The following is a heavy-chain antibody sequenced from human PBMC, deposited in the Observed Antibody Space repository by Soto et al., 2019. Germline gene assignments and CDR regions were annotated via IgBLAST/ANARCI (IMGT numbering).Heavy chain of an antibody. V-gene: IGHV3-74*03. Sequence: GGSLSLSCAASGFSLSPYWMHWVRQVPGRGLEWVARLSSDGFGAAYADSVKGRFFISRDIARNTLSLQMNSLRADDTAVYYCARDLGGPDYWGRGTSVTVSS. CDR3: ARDLGGPDY. J-gene: IGHJ4*02. D-gene: IGHD3-16*01. CDR1: GFSLSPYW. CDR2: LSSDGFGA.